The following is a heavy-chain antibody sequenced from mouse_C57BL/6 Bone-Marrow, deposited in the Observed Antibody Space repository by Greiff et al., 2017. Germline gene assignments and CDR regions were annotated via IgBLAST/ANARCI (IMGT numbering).Heavy chain of an antibody. CDR1: GFSLTSYG. D-gene: IGHD2-10*02. CDR2: IWGDGST. J-gene: IGHJ3*01. CDR3: AKPKYGNYGGFFAY. V-gene: IGHV2-3*01. Sequence: VQLQESGPGLVAPSQSLSITCTVSGFSLTSYGVSWVRQPPGEGLEWLGVIWGDGSTNYHSALISRLSISKDNSKSQVFLKLNSLQTDDTATYYCAKPKYGNYGGFFAYWGQGTLVTVSA.